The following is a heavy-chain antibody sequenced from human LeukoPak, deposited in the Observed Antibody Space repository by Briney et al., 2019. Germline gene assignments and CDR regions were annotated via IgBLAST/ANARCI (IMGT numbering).Heavy chain of an antibody. CDR1: GGSISSYY. V-gene: IGHV4-59*01. CDR3: ARDTYSSSWSRYNWFDP. CDR2: FYYSGST. Sequence: SETLSLTCTVSGGSISSYYWSWIRQPPGKGLEWIGYFYYSGSTNYNPSLKSRVTISVDTSKNQFSLKLSSVTAAGTAVYYCARDTYSSSWSRYNWFDPWGQGTLVTVSS. D-gene: IGHD6-13*01. J-gene: IGHJ5*02.